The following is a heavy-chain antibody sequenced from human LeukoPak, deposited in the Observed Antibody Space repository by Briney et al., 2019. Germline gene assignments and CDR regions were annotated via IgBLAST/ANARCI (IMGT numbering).Heavy chain of an antibody. CDR1: GGSIRSHY. CDR3: AREYCSSTSCYFDY. J-gene: IGHJ4*02. V-gene: IGHV4-59*11. CDR2: IYYSGST. D-gene: IGHD2-2*01. Sequence: SETLSLTCTVSGGSIRSHYWSWIRQPPGKGLEWIGYIYYSGSTNYNPSLKSRVTISVDTSKNQFSLKLSSVTAADTAVYYCAREYCSSTSCYFDYWGQGTLVTVSS.